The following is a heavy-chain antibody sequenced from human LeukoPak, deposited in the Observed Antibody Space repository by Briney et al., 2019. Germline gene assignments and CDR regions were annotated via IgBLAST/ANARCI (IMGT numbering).Heavy chain of an antibody. CDR2: IHYSGST. CDR3: ARSLAPTRYNLKNYIYYGLDV. D-gene: IGHD1-1*01. CDR1: GGSIYTYY. J-gene: IGHJ6*02. Sequence: SETLSLTSTVYGGSIYTYYCSWIRQPPGKGLEWIGYIHYSGSTNYNPSLKSRLTLSVDTSRNQFSLRLGSVTAADTAVYFCARSLAPTRYNLKNYIYYGLDVWGQGTTVTVSS. V-gene: IGHV4-59*01.